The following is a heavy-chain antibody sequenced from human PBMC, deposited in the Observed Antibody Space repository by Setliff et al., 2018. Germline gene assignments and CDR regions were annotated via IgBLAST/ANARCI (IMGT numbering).Heavy chain of an antibody. CDR3: ARAVDSSGYFPFWYFDL. V-gene: IGHV4-4*07. J-gene: IGHJ2*01. Sequence: SETLSLTCTVSGGSINSCKWSRIRQPAGKGLERNGRISASGSTNYNPSLKSRVTMSADKSKDQFSLRLSSVTAADTAIYFCARAVDSSGYFPFWYFDLWGRGTLVTVSS. CDR2: ISASGST. D-gene: IGHD3-22*01. CDR1: GGSINSCK.